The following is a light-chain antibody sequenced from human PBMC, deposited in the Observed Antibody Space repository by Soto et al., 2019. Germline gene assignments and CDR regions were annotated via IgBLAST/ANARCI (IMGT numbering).Light chain of an antibody. Sequence: QPVLTQSSSASASLGSSVKLTCTLSSGHSEYTIAWHQQQPGKAPRYLMKLENSGTYNKGSGVPDRFSGSSSGADRYLTICNLQSDDAADSHCETWNGNTCVIGAGTKLTVL. CDR1: SGHSEYT. CDR2: LENSGTY. V-gene: IGLV4-60*01. CDR3: ETWNGNTCV. J-gene: IGLJ3*02.